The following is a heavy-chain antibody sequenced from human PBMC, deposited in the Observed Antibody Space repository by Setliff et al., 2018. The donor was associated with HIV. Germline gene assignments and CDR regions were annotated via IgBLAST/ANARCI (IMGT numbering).Heavy chain of an antibody. J-gene: IGHJ3*02. D-gene: IGHD3-3*01. CDR1: GGSISSGSYY. CDR2: IYSSGST. Sequence: SETLSLTCTVSGGSISSGSYYWNWIRQPAGKGLEWIGHIYSSGSTNYNPSLKSRVTISVDTSKNQFSLKLSSVTAADTAVYYCARGRITIFGVTYYTKDAFDIWGQGTMVTVSS. V-gene: IGHV4-61*10. CDR3: ARGRITIFGVTYYTKDAFDI.